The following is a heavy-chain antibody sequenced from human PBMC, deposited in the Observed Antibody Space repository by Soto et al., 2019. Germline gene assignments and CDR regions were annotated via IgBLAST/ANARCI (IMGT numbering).Heavy chain of an antibody. V-gene: IGHV5-51*01. CDR2: IYPSDSDT. Sequence: GASLTLSCKRPGYNSAGYRIARVRQMHGKGLELMGIIYPSDSDTRYRPSFQGQFTISADKSISSAYLQWSSLRASDTAMYYRARGGVSTRAFDYWGQGTPVTVSS. CDR3: ARGGVSTRAFDY. D-gene: IGHD3-3*01. J-gene: IGHJ4*02. CDR1: GYNSAGYR.